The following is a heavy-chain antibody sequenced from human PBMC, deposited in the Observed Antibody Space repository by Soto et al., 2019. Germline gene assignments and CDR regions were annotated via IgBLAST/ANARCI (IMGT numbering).Heavy chain of an antibody. V-gene: IGHV3-9*01. CDR3: AKGREGSQKDAFDI. CDR1: GFTFRDYA. CDR2: TSWNSGSI. D-gene: IGHD2-15*01. Sequence: GGSLRHSCAGSGFTFRDYAMHWVRQAPGKGLGWVSSTSWNSGSIGHADSVKGRFTISRDNAKNSLYLQMNSLRAEDTALYYCAKGREGSQKDAFDIWGQGTLVTGSS. J-gene: IGHJ3*02.